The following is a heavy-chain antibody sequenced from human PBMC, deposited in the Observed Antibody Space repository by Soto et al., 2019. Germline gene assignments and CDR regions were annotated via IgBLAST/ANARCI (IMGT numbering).Heavy chain of an antibody. CDR3: ARDQLLCFGQLFRGFDP. CDR1: GYTFTSYA. Sequence: XSVKVSCKASGYTFTSYAMHWVRQAPGQRLEWMGWINAGNGNTKYSQKFQGRVTITRDTSASTAYMELSSLRPEDTAVYYCARDQLLCFGQLFRGFDPWGQGTLVTVPS. V-gene: IGHV1-3*01. J-gene: IGHJ5*02. D-gene: IGHD3-10*01. CDR2: INAGNGNT.